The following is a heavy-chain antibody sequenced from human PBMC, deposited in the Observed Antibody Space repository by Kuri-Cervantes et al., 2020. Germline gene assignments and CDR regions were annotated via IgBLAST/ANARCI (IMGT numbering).Heavy chain of an antibody. CDR2: ISSSSSTI. D-gene: IGHD3-3*01. J-gene: IGHJ6*02. Sequence: GESLKSSCAASGFTFSSYSLNWDRQAPGKGLEWVSYISSSSSTIYYADSVKGRFTISRDNAKNSLYLQMKSLRAEDTAVYYCARERDDFWSGYYTWAGDYYYYGMDVWGQGATVTVSS. CDR1: GFTFSSYS. CDR3: ARERDDFWSGYYTWAGDYYYYGMDV. V-gene: IGHV3-48*04.